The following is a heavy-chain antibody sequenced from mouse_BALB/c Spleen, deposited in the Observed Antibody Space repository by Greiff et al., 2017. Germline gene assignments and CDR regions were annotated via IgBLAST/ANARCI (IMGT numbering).Heavy chain of an antibody. CDR2: IWAGGST. CDR3: ARAPTYYYGSSNWYFDV. CDR1: GFSLTSYG. D-gene: IGHD1-1*01. J-gene: IGHJ1*01. Sequence: QVQLQQSGPGLVAPSQSLSITCTVSGFSLTSYGVHWVRQPPGKGLEWLGVIWAGGSTNYNSALMSRLSISKDNSKSQVFLKMNSLQTDDTAMYYCARAPTYYYGSSNWYFDVWGAGTTVTVSS. V-gene: IGHV2-9*02.